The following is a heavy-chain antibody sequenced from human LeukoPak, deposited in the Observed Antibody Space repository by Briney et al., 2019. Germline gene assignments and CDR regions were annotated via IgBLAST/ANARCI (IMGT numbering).Heavy chain of an antibody. Sequence: GGSLRLSCAASGFTFSSYSMNWVRQAPGKGLEWVSSISSSSSYIYYADSVKGRFTISRDNAKNSLYLQMNSLRAEDTAVYYCARDARLGYDMDVWGKGTTVTVSS. CDR3: ARDARLGYDMDV. D-gene: IGHD6-19*01. J-gene: IGHJ6*03. CDR1: GFTFSSYS. V-gene: IGHV3-21*04. CDR2: ISSSSSYI.